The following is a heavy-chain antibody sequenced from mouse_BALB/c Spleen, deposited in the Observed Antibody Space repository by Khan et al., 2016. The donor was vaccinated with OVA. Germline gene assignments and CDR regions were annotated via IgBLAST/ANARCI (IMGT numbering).Heavy chain of an antibody. Sequence: QVQLQQSGPELVRPGVSVKISCKGFSYTFTDYAMHRVKQSHAKGLEWIGALSFAYDNTNYNQKFEGKATMTVDKSSGTAYMELARLTTEDSAVYYCARGGGNYVPYYAMDYWGQGTSVTVSS. D-gene: IGHD2-1*01. J-gene: IGHJ4*01. CDR3: ARGGGNYVPYYAMDY. CDR1: SYTFTDYA. CDR2: LSFAYDNT. V-gene: IGHV1S137*01.